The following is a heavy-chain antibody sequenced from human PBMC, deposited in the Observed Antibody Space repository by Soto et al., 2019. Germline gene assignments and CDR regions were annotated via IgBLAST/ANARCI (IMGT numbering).Heavy chain of an antibody. CDR3: ARTGGPGLRYDYVDY. D-gene: IGHD3-9*01. CDR2: INWNGGST. J-gene: IGHJ4*02. V-gene: IGHV3-20*01. CDR1: GFTFDDYG. Sequence: GGSLRLSCAASGFTFDDYGMSWVRQAPGKGLEWVSGINWNGGSTGYADSVKGRFTISRDNAKNSLYLQMNSLRAEDTALYHCARTGGPGLRYDYVDYWGQGTLVTVSS.